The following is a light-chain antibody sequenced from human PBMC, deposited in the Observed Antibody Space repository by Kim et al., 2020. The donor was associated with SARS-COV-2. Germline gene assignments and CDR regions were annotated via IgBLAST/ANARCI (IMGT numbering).Light chain of an antibody. CDR1: SLRNYY. CDR3: SSRDTSGHLWV. CDR2: GKK. J-gene: IGLJ3*02. Sequence: AVGQIVRITCQGNSLRNYYADWFQQKPGQAPVLVIYGKKNRPSGIPDRFAGSSSGDTASLTITGAQAEDEAVYYCSSRDTSGHLWVFGGGTQLTVL. V-gene: IGLV3-19*01.